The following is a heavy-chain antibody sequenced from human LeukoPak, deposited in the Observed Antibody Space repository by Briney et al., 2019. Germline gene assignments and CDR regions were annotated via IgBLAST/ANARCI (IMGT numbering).Heavy chain of an antibody. CDR2: IYTSGGT. Sequence: SQTLSLTCTVSGGSISSGSYYWSWIRQPAGKGLEWIGRIYTSGGTNYNPSLKSRVTISVDTSKNQFSLKLSSVTAADTAVYYCARDRGVIVGASNAWFDPWGQGTLVTVSS. CDR3: ARDRGVIVGASNAWFDP. V-gene: IGHV4-61*02. J-gene: IGHJ5*02. CDR1: GGSISSGSYY. D-gene: IGHD1-26*01.